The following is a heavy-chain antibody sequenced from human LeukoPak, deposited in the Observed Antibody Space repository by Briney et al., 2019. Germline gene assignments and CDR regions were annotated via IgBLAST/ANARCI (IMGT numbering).Heavy chain of an antibody. Sequence: GGSLRLSCAASGFTFSNYWMSWVRQAPGKGLEWVATIKKDGSEIYYVDSVKGRLIISRDNANNSLYLQMNSLRAEDTAVYYCARDGQWLASFDYWGQGTLVTVSS. CDR1: GFTFSNYW. CDR3: ARDGQWLASFDY. J-gene: IGHJ4*02. V-gene: IGHV3-7*01. CDR2: IKKDGSEI. D-gene: IGHD6-19*01.